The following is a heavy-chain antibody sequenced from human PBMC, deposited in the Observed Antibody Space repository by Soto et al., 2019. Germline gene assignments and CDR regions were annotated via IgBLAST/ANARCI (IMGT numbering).Heavy chain of an antibody. CDR3: AKDDRYCSSTSCWEHYGSSWYEVFDY. D-gene: IGHD2-2*01. J-gene: IGHJ4*02. CDR1: GFTFSSYG. CDR2: ISYDGSNK. V-gene: IGHV3-30*18. Sequence: GGSLRLSCAASGFTFSSYGMHWVRQAPGKGLEWVAVISYDGSNKYYADSVKGRFTISRDNSKNTLYLQMNSLRAEDTAVYYCAKDDRYCSSTSCWEHYGSSWYEVFDYWGQGTLVTVSS.